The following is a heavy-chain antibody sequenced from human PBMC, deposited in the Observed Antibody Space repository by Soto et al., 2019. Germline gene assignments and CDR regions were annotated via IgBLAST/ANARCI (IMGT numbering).Heavy chain of an antibody. J-gene: IGHJ4*02. CDR3: AKDSGSGTYYLYYFDN. D-gene: IGHD3-10*01. V-gene: IGHV3-7*03. CDR1: GFTFSSYW. Sequence: PGGSLRLSCAASGFTFSSYWMSWVRQAPGKGLEWVANIKQDGSEKYYVDSVKGRFTISRANSKNTLYLQMNSLRAEDTAVYYCAKDSGSGTYYLYYFDNWGQGSLVTVSS. CDR2: IKQDGSEK.